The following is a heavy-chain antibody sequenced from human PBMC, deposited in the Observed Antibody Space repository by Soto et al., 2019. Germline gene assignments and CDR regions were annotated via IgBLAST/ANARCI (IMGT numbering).Heavy chain of an antibody. V-gene: IGHV3-23*01. J-gene: IGHJ3*02. Sequence: GGSLRLSCAASGFTFSSYAMSWVRQAPGKGLEWVSAISGSGGSTYYADSVKGRFTISRDNSKNTLYLQMNSLRAEDTAVYYCAKDIVVVAAMGHDAFDIWGQGTMVTVSS. D-gene: IGHD2-15*01. CDR1: GFTFSSYA. CDR3: AKDIVVVAAMGHDAFDI. CDR2: ISGSGGST.